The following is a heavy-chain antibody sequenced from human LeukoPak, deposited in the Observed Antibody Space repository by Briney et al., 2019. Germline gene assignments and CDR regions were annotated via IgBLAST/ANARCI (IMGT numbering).Heavy chain of an antibody. CDR1: NNSFNSYI. J-gene: IGHJ6*04. V-gene: IGHV3-21*01. D-gene: IGHD3-16*01. CDR2: ISASSTYT. Sequence: GRSLRLSCVGSNNSFNSYIINWVRQPPRKGLEWVSSISASSTYTSPADSVTGRFTISRHNAKKSMYLQTARLRAGDTAVYYCARLWEGGLRSPLYYYYYGLDAWGKGTTVTVSS. CDR3: ARLWEGGLRSPLYYYYYGLDA.